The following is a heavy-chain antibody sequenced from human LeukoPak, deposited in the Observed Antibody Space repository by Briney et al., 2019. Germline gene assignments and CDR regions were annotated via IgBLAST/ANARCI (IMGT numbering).Heavy chain of an antibody. CDR3: AIVRYYYDSTNWFDP. J-gene: IGHJ5*02. CDR2: IYYSGST. Sequence: PSETLSLTCTVSGGSISSGGYYWSWIRQHPGKGLEWIGYIYYSGSTYYNPSLKSRVTISVDTSKNQFSLKLSSVTAADTAVYYCAIVRYYYDSTNWFDPWGQGTLVTVSS. D-gene: IGHD3-22*01. CDR1: GGSISSGGYY. V-gene: IGHV4-31*03.